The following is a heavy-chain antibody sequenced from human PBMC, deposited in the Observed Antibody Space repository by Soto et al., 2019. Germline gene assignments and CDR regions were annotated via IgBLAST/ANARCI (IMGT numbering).Heavy chain of an antibody. CDR1: GGTFSSYA. J-gene: IGHJ4*02. Sequence: ASVKVSCKASGGTFSSYAISWVRQAPGQGLEWKGGIIPILGTTNYAQKFQGRVTLTADESTSTAYMYLSSLISDDTAVYYCAARRYCSGCFCSDYFAYWGLGTLVIVSS. V-gene: IGHV1-69*13. CDR2: IIPILGTT. D-gene: IGHD2-15*01. CDR3: AARRYCSGCFCSDYFAY.